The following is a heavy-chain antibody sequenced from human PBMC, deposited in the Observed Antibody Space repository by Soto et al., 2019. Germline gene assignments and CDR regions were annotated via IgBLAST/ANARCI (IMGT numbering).Heavy chain of an antibody. V-gene: IGHV1-69*01. Sequence: QVQLVQSGAEVKEPGSSVKVSCKASGGTFSSYAISWVRQAPGQGLEWMGGIIPIFGTANYAQKFQGRVTITADESTSTAYMELSSLRSEDTAVYYCARDHAAVAGTSAFDYWGQGTLVTVSS. CDR3: ARDHAAVAGTSAFDY. CDR1: GGTFSSYA. D-gene: IGHD6-19*01. J-gene: IGHJ4*02. CDR2: IIPIFGTA.